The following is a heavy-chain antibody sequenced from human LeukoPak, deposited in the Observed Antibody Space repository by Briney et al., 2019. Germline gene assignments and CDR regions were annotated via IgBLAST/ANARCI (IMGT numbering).Heavy chain of an antibody. J-gene: IGHJ4*02. CDR3: ARDSAYSSWYDY. CDR2: INPNSGGT. CDR1: GYTFTGYY. V-gene: IGHV1-2*02. Sequence: ASVKVSCKASGYTFTGYYMHWVRQAPGQGLEWMGWINPNSGGTNYAQKFQGRVTMTRDTSISTGYMELSRLRSDDTAVYYCARDSAYSSWYDYWGQGTLVTVSS. D-gene: IGHD6-19*01.